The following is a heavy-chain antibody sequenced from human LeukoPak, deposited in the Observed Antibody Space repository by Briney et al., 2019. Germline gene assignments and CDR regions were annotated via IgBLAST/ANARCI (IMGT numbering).Heavy chain of an antibody. V-gene: IGHV4-39*07. CDR2: IYYSGST. CDR3: ARGKRGDTYHDFWSGYYTGGYFDY. D-gene: IGHD3-3*01. CDR1: GSSISSSSYY. J-gene: IGHJ4*02. Sequence: SETLSLTCTVSGSSISSSSYYWGWIRQPPRKGLEWIVSIYYSGSTYYNPSLKSRVTISVDTSKNQFSLKLSSVTAAGTAVYYCARGKRGDTYHDFWSGYYTGGYFDYWGQGTLVTVSS.